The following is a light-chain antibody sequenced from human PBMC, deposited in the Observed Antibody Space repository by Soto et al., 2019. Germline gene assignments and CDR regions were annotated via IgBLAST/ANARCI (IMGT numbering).Light chain of an antibody. J-gene: IGLJ1*01. Sequence: QSVLPQPPSVSAAPGQRVTISCSGSASNIGNNSVSWYQQLPGAAPKLLIYDDNNRPSGIPDRFSGSKSGTSATLGITGLQTGDEADYYCGTWDTSLPACVFGPGTKLTVL. V-gene: IGLV1-51*01. CDR1: ASNIGNNS. CDR3: GTWDTSLPACV. CDR2: DDN.